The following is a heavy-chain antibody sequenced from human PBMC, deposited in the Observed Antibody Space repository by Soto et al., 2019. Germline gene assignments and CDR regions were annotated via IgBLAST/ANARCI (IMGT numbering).Heavy chain of an antibody. V-gene: IGHV1-69*13. Sequence: SVKVSCKASGGTSSSYAISWVRQAPGQGLEWMGGIIPIFGTANYAQKFQGRVTITADESTSTAYMELSSLRSEDTAVYYCARGPAATPHYYYYGMDVWGQGTTVTVSS. CDR3: ARGPAATPHYYYYGMDV. D-gene: IGHD2-2*01. CDR2: IIPIFGTA. J-gene: IGHJ6*02. CDR1: GGTSSSYA.